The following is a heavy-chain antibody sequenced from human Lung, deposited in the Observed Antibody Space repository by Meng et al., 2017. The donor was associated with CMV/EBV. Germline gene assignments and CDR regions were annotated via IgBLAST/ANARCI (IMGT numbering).Heavy chain of an antibody. CDR1: GFTFAIYA. D-gene: IGHD2-2*01. V-gene: IGHV3-23*01. CDR3: AKGHWGCSSTSCYLDAFDI. Sequence: GGSLRLXCAASGFTFAIYAMSWVRQAPGKGLEWVSAISGSGGSTYYADSVKGRFTISRDNSKNTLYLQMNSLRAEDTAVYYCAKGHWGCSSTSCYLDAFDIWGQGTXVTVSS. J-gene: IGHJ3*02. CDR2: ISGSGGST.